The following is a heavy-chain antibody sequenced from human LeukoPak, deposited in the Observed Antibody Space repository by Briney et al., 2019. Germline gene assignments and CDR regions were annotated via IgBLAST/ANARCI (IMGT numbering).Heavy chain of an antibody. CDR2: ISGRGHIT. CDR3: ARGGSQPITMHVFDF. D-gene: IGHD3-10*01. V-gene: IGHV3-23*01. Sequence: GGSLRLSCAASGYTFSSYALGWVRQAPGKGLEWVAIISGRGHITYYANSVKGRFSISRDNSKNTMYMQMNSLRVEDTAMYYCARGGSQPITMHVFDFWGQGTLVSVSS. J-gene: IGHJ4*02. CDR1: GYTFSSYA.